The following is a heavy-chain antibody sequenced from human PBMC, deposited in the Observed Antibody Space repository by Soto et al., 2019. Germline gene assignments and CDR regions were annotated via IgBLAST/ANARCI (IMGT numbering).Heavy chain of an antibody. Sequence: PGGSLRLSCAASGFRFSTRAMSWVRQAPGKGLEWVASIRPGGDSTYYADSVKGRFAVSRDNSNVTLYLQMDSLRVEDTAIYYCPNHEEGAPWAGGFDSWGQGTLVTVSS. D-gene: IGHD1-26*01. CDR2: IRPGGDST. J-gene: IGHJ5*01. CDR1: GFRFSTRA. CDR3: PNHEEGAPWAGGFDS. V-gene: IGHV3-23*01.